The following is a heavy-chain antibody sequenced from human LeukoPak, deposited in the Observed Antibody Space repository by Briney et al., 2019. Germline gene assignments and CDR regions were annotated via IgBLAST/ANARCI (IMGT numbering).Heavy chain of an antibody. CDR3: ARGRSSPLYYYGSGSYSRRFYFDY. Sequence: SETLSLTCAVYGGSFSGYYWSWIRQPPGKGLEWIGEINHSGSTNYNPSLKSRVTISVDTSKNQFSLKLSSVTAADTAVYYCARGRSSPLYYYGSGSYSRRFYFDYWGQGTLVTVSS. CDR1: GGSFSGYY. J-gene: IGHJ4*02. V-gene: IGHV4-34*01. D-gene: IGHD3-10*01. CDR2: INHSGST.